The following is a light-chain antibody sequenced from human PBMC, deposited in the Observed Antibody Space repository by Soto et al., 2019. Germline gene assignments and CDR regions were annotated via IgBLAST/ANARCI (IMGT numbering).Light chain of an antibody. V-gene: IGKV3-20*01. J-gene: IGKJ2*01. Sequence: EIVLTQSPGTLSLSPGERATLSCRASQRVSSSYLAWYQQRPGQAPSLLIYGASNRATGIPDRFSGSGSGTDFTLTISRLEPEDIAVYYCQQYGSSPYTFGQGTKWEIK. CDR2: GAS. CDR3: QQYGSSPYT. CDR1: QRVSSSY.